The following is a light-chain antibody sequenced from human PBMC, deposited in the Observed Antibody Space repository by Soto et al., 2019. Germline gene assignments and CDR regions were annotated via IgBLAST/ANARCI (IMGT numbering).Light chain of an antibody. Sequence: QSVLTQPPSASGTPGQRVTISCSGSNSNIGGNFVSWYQQFPGMAPKLLIYMNDQRPSGVPDRFSGSKSGSSASLAISGLRSEDEGDYYCGAWDDSLSGVVFGGGTKLTVL. V-gene: IGLV1-47*01. J-gene: IGLJ2*01. CDR3: GAWDDSLSGVV. CDR2: MND. CDR1: NSNIGGNF.